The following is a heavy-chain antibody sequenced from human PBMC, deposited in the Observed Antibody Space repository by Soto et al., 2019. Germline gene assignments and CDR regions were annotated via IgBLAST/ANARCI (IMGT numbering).Heavy chain of an antibody. CDR3: ATATGYSSGWGLNWWYFAL. CDR2: ISWTSGSI. V-gene: IGHV3-9*01. CDR1: GFTCDDYA. Sequence: EVQLVESGGGLVQPGRSLRLSCAASGFTCDDYAMQWVRQAPGKGLELVSGISWTSGSICYADSVKGRFTISRDNAKNSLYVQLNSLRGEDTALSYCATATGYSSGWGLNWWYFALWGRGTLVPVSS. D-gene: IGHD6-25*01. J-gene: IGHJ2*01.